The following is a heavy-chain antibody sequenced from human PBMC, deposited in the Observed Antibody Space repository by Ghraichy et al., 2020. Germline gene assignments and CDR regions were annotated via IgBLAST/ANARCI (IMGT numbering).Heavy chain of an antibody. CDR2: INHSGST. V-gene: IGHV4-34*01. CDR3: ARGLGSSGWYRMVGWFDP. J-gene: IGHJ5*02. D-gene: IGHD6-19*01. CDR1: GGSFSGYY. Sequence: SETLSLTCAVYGGSFSGYYWSWIRQPPGKGLEWIGEINHSGSTNYNPSLKSRVTISVDTSKNQFSLKLSSVTAADTAVYYCARGLGSSGWYRMVGWFDPWGQGTLVTVSS.